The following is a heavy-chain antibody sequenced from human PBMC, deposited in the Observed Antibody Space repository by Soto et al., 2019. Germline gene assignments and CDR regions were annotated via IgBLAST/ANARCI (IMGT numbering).Heavy chain of an antibody. V-gene: IGHV3-33*01. CDR1: GFTFSSYG. Sequence: QVQLVESGGGVVQPGMSLRLSCAASGFTFSSYGMHWVRQAPGKGLEWVAVIWYDGSNKYYADSVKGRFTISRDNSKNTLYRQMNSLRAEDTDVYYGAREKDCGGDCSAFDIWGQGTMGTVSS. J-gene: IGHJ3*02. CDR3: AREKDCGGDCSAFDI. D-gene: IGHD2-21*02. CDR2: IWYDGSNK.